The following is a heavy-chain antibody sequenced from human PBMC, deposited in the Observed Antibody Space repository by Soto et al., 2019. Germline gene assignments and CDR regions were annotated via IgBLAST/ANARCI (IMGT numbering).Heavy chain of an antibody. D-gene: IGHD2-21*01. CDR2: IYYSGST. J-gene: IGHJ6*02. Sequence: PSETLSLTCTVSGGSISSYYWSWIRQPPGKGLEWIGYIYYSGSTNYNPSLKSRVTISVDTSKNQFSLKLSSVTAADTAVYYCARGGLFYYYGMDVWGQGTTVTAP. CDR3: ARGGLFYYYGMDV. V-gene: IGHV4-59*01. CDR1: GGSISSYY.